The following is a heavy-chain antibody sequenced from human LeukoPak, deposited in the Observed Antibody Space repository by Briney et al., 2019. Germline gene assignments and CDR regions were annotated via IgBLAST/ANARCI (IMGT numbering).Heavy chain of an antibody. CDR2: ISYDGSNK. J-gene: IGHJ4*02. D-gene: IGHD3-10*01. CDR1: GFTFSVYG. V-gene: IGHV3-30*03. Sequence: PGRSLRLSCAASGFTFSVYGMHWVRQAPGKGLEWVAVISYDGSNKYYADSVKGRFTISRDNSKSTLYLQMNSLRAEDTAVYYCARDEGTMVRGVIRSFDYWGQGTLVTVSS. CDR3: ARDEGTMVRGVIRSFDY.